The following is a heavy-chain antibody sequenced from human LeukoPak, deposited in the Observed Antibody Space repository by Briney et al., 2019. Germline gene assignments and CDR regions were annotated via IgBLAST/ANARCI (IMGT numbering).Heavy chain of an antibody. CDR3: ARGVLLWFGPSGG. CDR1: GYTFTDYY. J-gene: IGHJ4*02. CDR2: INPNSGGT. V-gene: IGHV1-2*02. Sequence: ASVRVSCKASGYTFTDYYMHWVRQAPGQGLEWMEWINPNSGGTKYAQKFQGRVTMTRDTSISTAYMELSSLRADDTAFYYCARGVLLWFGPSGGWGQGTLVTVSS. D-gene: IGHD3-10*01.